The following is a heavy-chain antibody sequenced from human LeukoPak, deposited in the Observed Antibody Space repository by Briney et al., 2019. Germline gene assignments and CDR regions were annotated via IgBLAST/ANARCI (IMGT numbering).Heavy chain of an antibody. CDR3: ARSDYSSTLTGGYYYYGMDV. CDR1: GYTFTGYY. D-gene: IGHD6-13*01. V-gene: IGHV1-2*06. Sequence: GASVKVSCKASGYTFTGYYMHWVRQAPGQGLEWMGRINPNSGGTNYAQKFQGRVTITRDTSASTAYMELSSLRSEDTAVYYCARSDYSSTLTGGYYYYGMDVWGQGTTVTVSS. CDR2: INPNSGGT. J-gene: IGHJ6*02.